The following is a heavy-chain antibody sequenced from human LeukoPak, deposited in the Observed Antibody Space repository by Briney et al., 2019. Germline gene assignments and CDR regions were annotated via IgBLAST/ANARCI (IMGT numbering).Heavy chain of an antibody. J-gene: IGHJ4*02. D-gene: IGHD4-23*01. CDR1: GFTFSNYW. V-gene: IGHV3-74*01. CDR3: ATLPTTVVPYFDY. CDR2: INSDGITT. Sequence: GGSLRLSCAASGFTFSNYWMHWVRQAPGKGLVWVSRINSDGITTTYADSVKGRFTISRDNAKNTLYLQMNSLRAEDTAVYYCATLPTTVVPYFDYWGQGILVTVSS.